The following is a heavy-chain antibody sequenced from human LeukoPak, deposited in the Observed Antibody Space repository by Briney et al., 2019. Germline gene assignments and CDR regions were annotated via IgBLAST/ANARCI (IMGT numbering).Heavy chain of an antibody. CDR3: ARGTQTYYDFWSGFDY. CDR2: IIPIFGTA. J-gene: IGHJ4*02. CDR1: GGTFSSYA. V-gene: IGHV1-69*13. D-gene: IGHD3-3*01. Sequence: GASVNVSCKASGGTFSSYAISWVRQAPGQGLEWMGGIIPIFGTANYAQKFQGRVTITADESTSTAYMELSSLRSEDTAVYYCARGTQTYYDFWSGFDYWGQGTLVTVSS.